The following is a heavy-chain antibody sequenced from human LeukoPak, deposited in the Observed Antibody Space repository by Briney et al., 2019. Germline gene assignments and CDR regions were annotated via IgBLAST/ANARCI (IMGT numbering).Heavy chain of an antibody. D-gene: IGHD3-10*01. V-gene: IGHV1-2*06. CDR1: GYTFTGYY. Sequence: ASVKVSCKASGYTFTGYYMHWVRQAPGQGLEWMGRINPNSGGTNYAQKFQGRVTMTRDTSISTAYMELSRLRSDDTAVYYCARRRITMVRGVISASLDYWGQGTLVTVSS. CDR3: ARRRITMVRGVISASLDY. CDR2: INPNSGGT. J-gene: IGHJ4*02.